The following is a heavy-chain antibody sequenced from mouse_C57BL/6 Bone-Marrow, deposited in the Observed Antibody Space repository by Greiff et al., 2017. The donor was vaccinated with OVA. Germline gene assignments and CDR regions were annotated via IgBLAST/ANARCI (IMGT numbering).Heavy chain of an antibody. Sequence: QVQLQQPGAELVMPGASVKLSCKASGYTFTSYWMNWVKQRPGQGLEWIGEIDPADSYTNYNQKFKGKSTLTVDKSSTTAYMQLSSLTSEDAAVYYCARLRRYCGSSDVFDVWGTGTTVTVSS. D-gene: IGHD1-1*01. CDR2: IDPADSYT. CDR1: GYTFTSYW. V-gene: IGHV1-69*01. J-gene: IGHJ1*03. CDR3: ARLRRYCGSSDVFDV.